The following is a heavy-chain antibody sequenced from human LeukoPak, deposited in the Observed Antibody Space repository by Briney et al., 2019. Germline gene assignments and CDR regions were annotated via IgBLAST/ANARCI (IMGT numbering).Heavy chain of an antibody. Sequence: SETLSLTCAVYGGSFSGYYWSWIRQPPGKGLEWIGEINHSGSTNYNPSLKSRVTISVDTSKNQFSLKLSSVTAADTAVYYCAREDGVATGGAFDIWGQGTMVTVSS. V-gene: IGHV4-34*01. J-gene: IGHJ3*02. CDR1: GGSFSGYY. CDR2: INHSGST. D-gene: IGHD4-17*01. CDR3: AREDGVATGGAFDI.